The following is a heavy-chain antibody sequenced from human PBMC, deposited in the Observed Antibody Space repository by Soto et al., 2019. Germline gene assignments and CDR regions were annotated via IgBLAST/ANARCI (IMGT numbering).Heavy chain of an antibody. Sequence: HVQLQESGPRLVKPSETLSLTCAVSGVYIDSGGYYWTWIRQRPGKGLEWLAYIHHTGRTYTNPFLERLVSISVDTSANHLSVRLLSVTGADTAVYFCARSGETLEKFSFSSWGQGTLVTVSS. J-gene: IGHJ5*02. V-gene: IGHV4-31*01. CDR1: GVYIDSGGYY. CDR3: ARSGETLEKFSFSS. D-gene: IGHD3-16*01. CDR2: IHHTGRT.